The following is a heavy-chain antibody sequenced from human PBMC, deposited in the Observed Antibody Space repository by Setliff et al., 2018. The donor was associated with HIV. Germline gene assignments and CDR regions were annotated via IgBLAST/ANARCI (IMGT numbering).Heavy chain of an antibody. CDR3: ARWCAAASCYPAIYHFDS. V-gene: IGHV1-3*01. CDR2: IHAGSGDT. CDR1: GYTFTNNV. Sequence: GASVKVSCKASGYTFTNNVIHWVRQAPGQRLEWMGWIHAGSGDTKYSQKFQGRVTITRDTSASAAYMELSSLRSEDTAVYYCARWCAAASCYPAIYHFDSWGQGTLVTVS. J-gene: IGHJ4*02. D-gene: IGHD2-2*01.